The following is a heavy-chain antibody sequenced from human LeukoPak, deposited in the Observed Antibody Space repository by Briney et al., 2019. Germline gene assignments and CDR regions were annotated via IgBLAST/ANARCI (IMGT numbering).Heavy chain of an antibody. V-gene: IGHV4-59*01. D-gene: IGHD3-10*01. CDR1: GGSISSYY. CDR2: IYYSGST. J-gene: IGHJ5*02. CDR3: AREYYYGSGSHHRWFDP. Sequence: SETLSLTCTVSGGSISSYYWSWIRQPPGKGLEWMGYIYYSGSTNYNPSLTSHVTISVDTPKNQSSLKLSSVTAADTAVYYCAREYYYGSGSHHRWFDPWGQGTLVTVSS.